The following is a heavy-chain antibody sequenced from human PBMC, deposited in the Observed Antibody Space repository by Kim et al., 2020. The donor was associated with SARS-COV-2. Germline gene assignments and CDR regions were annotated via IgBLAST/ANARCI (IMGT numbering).Heavy chain of an antibody. CDR1: GYTFTGYY. CDR3: ARVTGAEGLPFDI. CDR2: INPNSGGT. D-gene: IGHD7-27*01. V-gene: IGHV1-2*02. J-gene: IGHJ3*02. Sequence: ASVKVSCKASGYTFTGYYMHWVRQAPGQGLEWMGWINPNSGGTNYAQKFQGRVTMTRDTSISTAYMELSRLRSDDTAVYYCARVTGAEGLPFDIWGQGTMVTVSS.